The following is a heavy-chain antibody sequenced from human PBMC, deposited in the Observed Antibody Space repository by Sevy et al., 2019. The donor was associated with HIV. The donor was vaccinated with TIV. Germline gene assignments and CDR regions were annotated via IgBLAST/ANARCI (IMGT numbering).Heavy chain of an antibody. Sequence: GGSLRLSCAASGFTFSSYAMHWVRQAPGQGLEWVAVISYDGSNKYYADSVKGRFTISRDNSKNTLYLQMNSLRAEDTAVYYCARAHYGSGSPFDYWGQGTLVTVSS. D-gene: IGHD3-10*01. J-gene: IGHJ4*02. CDR3: ARAHYGSGSPFDY. CDR1: GFTFSSYA. CDR2: ISYDGSNK. V-gene: IGHV3-30-3*01.